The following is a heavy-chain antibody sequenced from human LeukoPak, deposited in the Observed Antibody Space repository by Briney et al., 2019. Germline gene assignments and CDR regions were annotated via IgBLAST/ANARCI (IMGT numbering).Heavy chain of an antibody. V-gene: IGHV3-21*01. CDR2: ISSSSSYI. CDR1: GFTFSSYS. Sequence: GGSLRLSCAASGFTFSSYSMNWVRQAPGKGLEWVSSISSSSSYIYYADSVKGRFTISRDNAKNSLYLQMNSLRAEDTAAYYCARANLDYGDLYFDYWGQGTLVTVSS. J-gene: IGHJ4*02. CDR3: ARANLDYGDLYFDY. D-gene: IGHD4-17*01.